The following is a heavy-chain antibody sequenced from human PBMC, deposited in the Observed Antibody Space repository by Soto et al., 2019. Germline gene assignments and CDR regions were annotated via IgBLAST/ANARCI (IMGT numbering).Heavy chain of an antibody. V-gene: IGHV2-5*01. J-gene: IGHJ3*02. CDR3: AHSRGYSSSWYWYAFDI. CDR2: IYWNDDK. CDR1: GFSLITSGVG. D-gene: IGHD6-13*01. Sequence: CGPTLVNPTPTLPLTCTFSGFSLITSGVGVGWISPPIGTALEWLALIYWNDDKRYSPSLKSRLTITKDTSKNQVVLTMTNMDPVDTATYYCAHSRGYSSSWYWYAFDIWGQGTMVTVSS.